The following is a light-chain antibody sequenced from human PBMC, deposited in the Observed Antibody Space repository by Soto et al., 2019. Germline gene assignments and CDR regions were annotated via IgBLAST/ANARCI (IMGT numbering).Light chain of an antibody. CDR2: EVT. Sequence: QSALNQPASVSGSPGQSITISCTGTSNDVGGYNLVSWYQQHPGKAPKLIIYEVTKRPSGVSNRFSGSKSGNTASLTISGLQAEDEADYSCFSYAGNSGVFGTGTKVTVL. V-gene: IGLV2-23*02. J-gene: IGLJ1*01. CDR3: FSYAGNSGV. CDR1: SNDVGGYNL.